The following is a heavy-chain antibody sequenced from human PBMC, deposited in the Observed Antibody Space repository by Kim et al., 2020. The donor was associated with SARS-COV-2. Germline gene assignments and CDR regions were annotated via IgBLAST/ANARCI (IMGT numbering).Heavy chain of an antibody. D-gene: IGHD4-17*01. Sequence: DTRYSPSFQGQVTISADKSISTAYLQWSSLKASDTAMYYCARIHYGPFDYWGQGTLVTVSS. CDR2: DT. CDR3: ARIHYGPFDY. J-gene: IGHJ4*02. V-gene: IGHV5-51*01.